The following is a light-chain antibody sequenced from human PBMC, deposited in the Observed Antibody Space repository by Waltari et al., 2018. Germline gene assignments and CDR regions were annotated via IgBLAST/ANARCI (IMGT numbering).Light chain of an antibody. J-gene: IGKJ2*01. CDR1: QSVLYSSNNKKY. CDR2: WAS. Sequence: IVMTQSLDSLAVSLGERATINCKSSQSVLYSSNNKKYLAWYQQKPGQPPKLLIYWASTRESGVPDRFSGSGSGTDFTLSISSLQAEDVAVYYCQQYYTSPYTFGQGTKLEIK. CDR3: QQYYTSPYT. V-gene: IGKV4-1*01.